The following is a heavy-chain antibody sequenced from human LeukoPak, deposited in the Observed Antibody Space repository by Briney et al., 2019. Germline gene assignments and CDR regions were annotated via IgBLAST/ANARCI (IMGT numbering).Heavy chain of an antibody. CDR1: GYSISNGYY. CDR2: INHSGST. D-gene: IGHD3-10*01. Sequence: TSETLSLTCTVSGYSISNGYYWGWIRQPPGKGLEWIGEINHSGSTNYNPSLKSRVTISVDTSKNQFSLKLSSVTAADTAVYYCARDSGTTGEVKFDPWGQGTLVTVSS. V-gene: IGHV4-38-2*02. CDR3: ARDSGTTGEVKFDP. J-gene: IGHJ5*02.